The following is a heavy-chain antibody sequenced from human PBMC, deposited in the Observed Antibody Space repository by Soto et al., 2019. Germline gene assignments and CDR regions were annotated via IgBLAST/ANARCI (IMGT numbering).Heavy chain of an antibody. CDR2: ISAYNGNT. V-gene: IGHV1-18*04. Sequence: ASVKVSCKASGFSFTGYYIHWLRQAPGQGLEWMGWISAYNGNTNYAQKLQGRVTMTTDTSTSTAYMELRSLRSDDTAVYYCAAIAVAGTPDWGQGTLVTVSS. CDR3: AAIAVAGTPD. D-gene: IGHD6-19*01. CDR1: GFSFTGYY. J-gene: IGHJ4*02.